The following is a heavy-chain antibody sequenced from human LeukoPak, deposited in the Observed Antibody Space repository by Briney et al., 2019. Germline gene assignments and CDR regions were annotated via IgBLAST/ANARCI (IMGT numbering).Heavy chain of an antibody. Sequence: GGSLRLSCAASGLTFDDYAMHGGRQAPGKGLEWVSGISWNSGSIGYADSVKGRFTISRDNTKNSVYLQMNSLRAEDTALYYCAKDGRFGELLQYYFDHWGQGTLVTVSS. CDR2: ISWNSGSI. D-gene: IGHD3-10*01. J-gene: IGHJ4*02. CDR1: GLTFDDYA. CDR3: AKDGRFGELLQYYFDH. V-gene: IGHV3-9*01.